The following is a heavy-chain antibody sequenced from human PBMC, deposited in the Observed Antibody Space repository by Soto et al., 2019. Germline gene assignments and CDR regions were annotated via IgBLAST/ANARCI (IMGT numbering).Heavy chain of an antibody. V-gene: IGHV3-23*01. Sequence: ESGGGLVQPGGSLRLSCAASGFIFSRYAMSWVRQAPGKGLEWVSTISDSGDSTYYADSVKGRFTISRDNSKNTLYLQVSSLRAGDTAVYYCANDWGSGYCSGGSCYPFDYWGQGTLVTVSS. CDR3: ANDWGSGYCSGGSCYPFDY. D-gene: IGHD2-15*01. J-gene: IGHJ4*02. CDR1: GFIFSRYA. CDR2: ISDSGDST.